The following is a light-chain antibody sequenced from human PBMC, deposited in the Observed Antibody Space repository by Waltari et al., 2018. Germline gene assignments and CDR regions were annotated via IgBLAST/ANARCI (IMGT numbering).Light chain of an antibody. Sequence: QSVLTQPPSVSGAPGQRVTLPCTGSSPNIGAGYTVHRYQQLPGTAPKLLTHGNSNLPSGVPDRVSGSKSGTSASLAITGLQADDEADYFCQSYDISLSAYVFGTGTKVTVL. J-gene: IGLJ1*01. CDR1: SPNIGAGYT. CDR3: QSYDISLSAYV. CDR2: GNS. V-gene: IGLV1-40*01.